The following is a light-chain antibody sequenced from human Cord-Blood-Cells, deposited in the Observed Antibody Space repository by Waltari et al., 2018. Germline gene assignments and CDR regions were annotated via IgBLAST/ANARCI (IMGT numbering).Light chain of an antibody. J-gene: IGLJ3*02. CDR3: CSYAGSSTV. CDR2: EGS. CDR1: SSAVGSYNL. V-gene: IGLV2-23*01. Sequence: QSALTQPASVSGSPGQSITISCTGTSSAVGSYNLVSWYQQPPDKAPKLMIYEGSKRHSGVSNRFSGSKSGNTASLTISGLQAEDEADYYCCSYAGSSTVFGGGTKLTVL.